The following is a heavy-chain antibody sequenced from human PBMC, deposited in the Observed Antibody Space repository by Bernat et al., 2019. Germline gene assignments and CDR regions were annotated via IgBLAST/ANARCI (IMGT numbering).Heavy chain of an antibody. Sequence: EVQLVESGGGLVQPGRSLRLSCTASGFTFGDYAMSWVRQAPGKGLEWVGFIRSKAYGGTTEYAASVKGRFTISRDDSKSIAYLQMNSLKTEDTAVYYCTTNTAMDYYYYYYYMDVWGKGTTVTVSS. CDR3: TTNTAMDYYYYYYYMDV. J-gene: IGHJ6*03. V-gene: IGHV3-49*04. CDR2: IRSKAYGGTT. D-gene: IGHD5-18*01. CDR1: GFTFGDYA.